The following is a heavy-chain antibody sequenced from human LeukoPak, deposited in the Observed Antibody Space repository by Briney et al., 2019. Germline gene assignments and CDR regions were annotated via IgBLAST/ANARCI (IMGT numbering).Heavy chain of an antibody. CDR2: IYHSGST. V-gene: IGHV4-4*02. Sequence: SGTLSLTCAVSGDSISRSDWWTWVRQPPGKGLEWIGYIYHSGSTYYNPSLKSRVTISVDRSKNQFSLKLSSVTAADTAVYYCARGALVGSSSFDYWGQGTLVTVSS. CDR1: GDSISRSDW. CDR3: ARGALVGSSSFDY. J-gene: IGHJ4*02. D-gene: IGHD6-13*01.